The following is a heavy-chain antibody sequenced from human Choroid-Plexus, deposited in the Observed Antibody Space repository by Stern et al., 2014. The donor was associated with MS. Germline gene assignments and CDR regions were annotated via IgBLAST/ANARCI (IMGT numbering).Heavy chain of an antibody. CDR1: GFTFGSCA. D-gene: IGHD2/OR15-2a*01. V-gene: IGHV3-30*18. Sequence: QVQLVESGGGVVQPGRPLRLSCVASGFTFGSCAMHWVRQAPGKGLAWVAGVSHDGSNKYYADSVKGRFTISRDNSQNTLYMQMSSLRPEDTAVYYCAKDRQYLTYFFDHWGQGSLVTVSS. CDR2: VSHDGSNK. J-gene: IGHJ5*02. CDR3: AKDRQYLTYFFDH.